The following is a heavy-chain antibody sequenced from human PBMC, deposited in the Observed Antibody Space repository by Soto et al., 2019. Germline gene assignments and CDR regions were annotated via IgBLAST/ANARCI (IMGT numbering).Heavy chain of an antibody. D-gene: IGHD6-13*01. CDR1: GGSISSYY. V-gene: IGHV4-4*07. CDR2: IYTSGST. Sequence: SETLSLTCTVPGGSISSYYWSWIRQPAGKGLEWIGRIYTSGSTNYNPSLKSRVTMSVDTSKNQFSLKLSSVTAADTAVYYCARAQYSSSWYYFDYWGQGTLVTVSS. J-gene: IGHJ4*02. CDR3: ARAQYSSSWYYFDY.